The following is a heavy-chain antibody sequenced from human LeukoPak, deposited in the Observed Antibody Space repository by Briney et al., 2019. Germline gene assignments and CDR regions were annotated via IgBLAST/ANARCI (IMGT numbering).Heavy chain of an antibody. CDR1: EFTFSNYV. J-gene: IGHJ4*02. D-gene: IGHD2-2*01. V-gene: IGHV3-23*01. CDR3: ATRGSSSWTFDS. CDR2: ISGSGGSI. Sequence: GGSLRLSCAASEFTFSNYVMSWVRQAPGKGLEWVSAISGSGGSIYYADSVKGRFTISRGNSKNTLFLQMNSLRAEDTAVYYCATRGSSSWTFDSWGQGSLVTVSS.